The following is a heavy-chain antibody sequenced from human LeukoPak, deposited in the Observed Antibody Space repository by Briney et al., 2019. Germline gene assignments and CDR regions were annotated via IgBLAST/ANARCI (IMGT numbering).Heavy chain of an antibody. V-gene: IGHV1-46*01. Sequence: ASVTVSFTTSGYTFTNYLIHWVRQAPGLGHEWMGIINPRRGSTRYAQKFQDRVVVTRDTSTSTVYMVLSSLRSDDTAVYYCTREGAAEAKNFDYWGQGTLVTVSS. D-gene: IGHD6-13*01. J-gene: IGHJ4*02. CDR2: INPRRGST. CDR3: TREGAAEAKNFDY. CDR1: GYTFTNYL.